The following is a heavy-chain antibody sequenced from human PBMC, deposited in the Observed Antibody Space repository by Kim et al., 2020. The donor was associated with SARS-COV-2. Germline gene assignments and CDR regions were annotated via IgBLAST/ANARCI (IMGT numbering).Heavy chain of an antibody. CDR3: ARDTLSYDFWSGLDY. CDR2: IWYDGSNK. Sequence: GGSLRLSCAASGFTFSSYGMHWVRQAPGKGLEWVAVIWYDGSNKYYADSVKGRFTISRDNSKNTLYLQMNSLRAEDTAVYYCARDTLSYDFWSGLDYWGQGTLVTVSS. V-gene: IGHV3-33*01. J-gene: IGHJ4*02. D-gene: IGHD3-3*01. CDR1: GFTFSSYG.